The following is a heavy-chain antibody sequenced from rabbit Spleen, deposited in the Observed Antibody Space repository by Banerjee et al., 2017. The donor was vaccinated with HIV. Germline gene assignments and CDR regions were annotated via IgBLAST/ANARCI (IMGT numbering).Heavy chain of an antibody. J-gene: IGHJ4*01. CDR1: GFSSSSGYY. CDR2: IDIGSSGFT. CDR3: ARDLDGVIGWNFGW. Sequence: QSLEESGGDLVKPGASLTLTCTASGFSSSSGYYMCWVRQAPGKGLEWIACIDIGSSGFTYYATWAKGRFTISKTSSTTVTLQMTRLTAADTATYFCARDLDGVIGWNFGWWGPGTLVTVS. D-gene: IGHD1-1*01. V-gene: IGHV1S40*01.